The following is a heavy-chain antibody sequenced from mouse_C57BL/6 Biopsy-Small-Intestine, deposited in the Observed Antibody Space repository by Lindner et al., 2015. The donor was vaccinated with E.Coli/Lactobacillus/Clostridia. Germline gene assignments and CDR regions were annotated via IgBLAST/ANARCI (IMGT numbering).Heavy chain of an antibody. Sequence: VQLQESGAELVRPGASVKLSCTASGFNIKDSLMHWMKQRPEQGLEWIGWIDPEDGETKSAPKFQDKATMTADTSSNTAYLHLNSLTSEDTAIYYCTRDPFAYWGQGTLVTVSA. CDR3: TRDPFAY. CDR2: IDPEDGET. CDR1: GFNIKDSL. J-gene: IGHJ3*01. V-gene: IGHV14-1*01.